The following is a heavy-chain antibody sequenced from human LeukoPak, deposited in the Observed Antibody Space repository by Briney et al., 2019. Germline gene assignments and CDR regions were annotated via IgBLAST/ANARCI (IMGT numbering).Heavy chain of an antibody. V-gene: IGHV3-30*02. Sequence: GGSLGLSCVASGFTFNNCGMHSVRQAPGKGLEWVSFIRYDGTNLYYTNSVKGRFTISRDNSRSTLYLQMNSLKTEDTAMYYCAKGAPNLPDYWGQGTLVTVSS. CDR2: IRYDGTNL. CDR1: GFTFNNCG. CDR3: AKGAPNLPDY. J-gene: IGHJ4*02.